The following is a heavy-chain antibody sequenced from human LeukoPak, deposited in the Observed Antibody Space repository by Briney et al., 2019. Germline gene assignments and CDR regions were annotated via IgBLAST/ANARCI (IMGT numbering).Heavy chain of an antibody. CDR3: ARDPRIVGATPLSYYYYGMDV. J-gene: IGHJ6*02. CDR2: IYYSGST. Sequence: PSETLSLTCTVSGGSISSYYWSWIRQPPGKGLEWIGYIYYSGSTNYNPSLKSRVTISVDTSKNQFSLKLSSVTAADTAVYYCARDPRIVGATPLSYYYYGMDVWGQGTTVTVSS. D-gene: IGHD1-26*01. V-gene: IGHV4-59*01. CDR1: GGSISSYY.